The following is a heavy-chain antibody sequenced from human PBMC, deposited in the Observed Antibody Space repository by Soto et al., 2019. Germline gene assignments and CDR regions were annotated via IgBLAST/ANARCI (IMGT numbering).Heavy chain of an antibody. J-gene: IGHJ1*01. V-gene: IGHV3-15*01. CDR1: GFTFSDAW. CDR2: IKSKTDGGTI. Sequence: EVQLEESGGDLVKPGGSLTLSCVASGFTFSDAWMSWVRQAPGKGLEWVGRIKSKTDGGTIDYAAPVKGRFTISRHDSRNRLYLEINSLKTEDTAVYYCAVHSTTWFWDYFQNWGQGTLVTVSS. CDR3: AVHSTTWFWDYFQN. D-gene: IGHD3-10*01.